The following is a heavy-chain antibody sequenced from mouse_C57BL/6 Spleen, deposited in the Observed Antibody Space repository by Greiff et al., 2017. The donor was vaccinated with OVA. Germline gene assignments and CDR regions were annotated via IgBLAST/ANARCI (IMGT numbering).Heavy chain of an antibody. Sequence: VQLKESGPELVKPGASVKISCKASGYTFTDYYINWVQQRPGQGLEWIGWIYPGTGNTKYNEKFKGKATLTVATSSSPAYMQLSSLASEDSAVYICASRSDSSGSWFAYWGQGTLVTVSA. CDR2: IYPGTGNT. D-gene: IGHD3-2*02. CDR3: ASRSDSSGSWFAY. J-gene: IGHJ3*01. CDR1: GYTFTDYY. V-gene: IGHV1-84*01.